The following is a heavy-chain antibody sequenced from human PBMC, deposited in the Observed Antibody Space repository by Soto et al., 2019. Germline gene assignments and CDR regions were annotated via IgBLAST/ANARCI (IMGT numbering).Heavy chain of an antibody. Sequence: QVQLQQWGAGLLKPSETLSLTCAVYGGSFSGYYWSWIRQPPGKGLEWIGEINNSGSTNYNSSLKSRVTISVDTPKNQISLKLNSVTAADTAVYYCERGLAGRTSSWYDYWGQGTLVTVSS. CDR3: ERGLAGRTSSWYDY. CDR2: INNSGST. D-gene: IGHD6-13*01. J-gene: IGHJ4*02. CDR1: GGSFSGYY. V-gene: IGHV4-34*01.